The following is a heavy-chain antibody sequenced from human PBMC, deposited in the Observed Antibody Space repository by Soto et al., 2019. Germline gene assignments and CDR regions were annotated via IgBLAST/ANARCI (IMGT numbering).Heavy chain of an antibody. CDR1: GGSISSGDYS. D-gene: IGHD5-18*01. CDR3: ARSTALVRQYFDS. V-gene: IGHV4-30-2*01. J-gene: IGHJ4*02. Sequence: QLQLQESGSGLVKPSRTLSLTCIVSGGSISSGDYSWNWIRQPPGKGLQWIGYISPSGTTYYNPSLKSRVTISLDRSKNHFSLTLSSVTAADTAVYYCARSTALVRQYFDSWGQGTLVIVSS. CDR2: ISPSGTT.